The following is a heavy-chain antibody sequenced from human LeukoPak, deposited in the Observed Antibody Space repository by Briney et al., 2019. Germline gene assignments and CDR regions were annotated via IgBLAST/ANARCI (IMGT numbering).Heavy chain of an antibody. J-gene: IGHJ3*02. D-gene: IGHD4/OR15-4a*01. CDR1: GGTFSSYA. V-gene: IGHV1-69*05. CDR3: ASWGIWCDAFDI. CDR2: IIPIFGTA. Sequence: SVKVSCKASGGTFSSYAISWVRQAPGQGLEWMGRIIPIFGTANYAQKFQGRVTITTDESTSTAYMELSSLRSEDTAVYYCASWGIWCDAFDIWGQGTMVTVSS.